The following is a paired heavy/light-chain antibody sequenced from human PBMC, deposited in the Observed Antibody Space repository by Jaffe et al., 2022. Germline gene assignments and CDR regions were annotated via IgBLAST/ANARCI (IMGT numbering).Light chain of an antibody. J-gene: IGLJ2*01. V-gene: IGLV2-8*01. CDR3: SSYAGRNNVV. CDR2: EVS. Sequence: QSALTQPPSASGSPGQSVTMSCTGTSSDVGGYNYVSWYQQHPGKAPKLMIYEVSKRPSGVPDRFSGSKSGNTASLTVSGLQAEDEADYYCSSYAGRNNVVFGGGTKLTVL. CDR1: SSDVGGYNY.
Heavy chain of an antibody. CDR3: AKCGSGGTCYPSFFDS. V-gene: IGHV3-30*02. J-gene: IGHJ4*02. Sequence: QVQLVESGGGVVQPGGSLRLSCAASGFKFSSYGMHWVRQAPGKGLEWVAYIRSDGSNEYYADFVKGRFTISREISKNTLHLQMNSLSGDDTAIYYCAKCGSGGTCYPSFFDSWGQGTLVTVFS. CDR1: GFKFSSYG. D-gene: IGHD2-15*01. CDR2: IRSDGSNE.